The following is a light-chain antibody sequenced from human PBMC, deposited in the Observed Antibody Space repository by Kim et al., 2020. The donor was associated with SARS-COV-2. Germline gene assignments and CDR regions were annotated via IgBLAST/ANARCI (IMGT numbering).Light chain of an antibody. J-gene: IGLJ2*01. CDR3: QSYDSSLSIVV. CDR2: GDN. CDR1: SSNIGAGYD. V-gene: IGLV1-40*01. Sequence: HRVTISCTGSSSNIGAGYDVQWYEQVPGTAPKLLIYGDNNRPSGVPDRFSGSKSDTSASLAITGLQAEDEADYYCQSYDSSLSIVVFGGGTQLTVL.